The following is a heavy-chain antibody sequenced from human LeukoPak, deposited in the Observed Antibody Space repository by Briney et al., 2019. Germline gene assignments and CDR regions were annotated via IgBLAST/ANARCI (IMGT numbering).Heavy chain of an antibody. CDR1: GFTFSSYA. J-gene: IGHJ3*02. CDR2: ISGSGAST. D-gene: IGHD1-26*01. CDR3: AKGIVGATSHDAFDI. V-gene: IGHV3-23*01. Sequence: GGSLRLSCAASGFTFSSYAMSWVRQAPGKGLEWVSAISGSGASTYYADSVKGRFTISRDNSKNTLYLQMNSLRAEDTAVYYCAKGIVGATSHDAFDIWGQGTMVTVSS.